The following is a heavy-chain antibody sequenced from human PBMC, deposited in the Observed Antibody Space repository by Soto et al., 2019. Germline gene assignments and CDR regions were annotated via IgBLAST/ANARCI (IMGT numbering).Heavy chain of an antibody. V-gene: IGHV4-34*01. CDR3: ARVLGTKNWFDP. CDR2: INDSGST. D-gene: IGHD1-26*01. Sequence: SETLSLTCAVYGGSVRGYYWSWIRQPPGKGLEWIGEINDSGSTKYNPSLKSRVTISVDTSKNQFSLKLSSVTAADTAVYYCARVLGTKNWFDPWGQGTLVTVS. J-gene: IGHJ5*02. CDR1: GGSVRGYY.